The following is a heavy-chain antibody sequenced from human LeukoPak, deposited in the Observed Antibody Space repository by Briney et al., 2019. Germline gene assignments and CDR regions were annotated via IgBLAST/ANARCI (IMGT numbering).Heavy chain of an antibody. CDR2: INPNSGGK. D-gene: IGHD6-6*01. V-gene: IGHV1-2*02. CDR3: ARPSPRQLGNYYYYYMDV. J-gene: IGHJ6*03. Sequence: GASVKVSCKASGYTFTGYYMHWVRQAPGQGLEWMGWINPNSGGKNYAQKFQGRVTMTRDTSISTAYMELSRLRSDDTAVYYCARPSPRQLGNYYYYYMDVWGKGTTVTVSS. CDR1: GYTFTGYY.